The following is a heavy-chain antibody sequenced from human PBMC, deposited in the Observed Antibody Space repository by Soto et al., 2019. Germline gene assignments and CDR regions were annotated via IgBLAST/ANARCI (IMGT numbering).Heavy chain of an antibody. V-gene: IGHV4-39*01. J-gene: IGHJ4*02. D-gene: IGHD3-9*01. CDR3: ASLTGHFDY. Sequence: SETLSLTCTVSGGSISSSSYYWGWIRQPPGKGLEWIGSIYYSGSTYYNPSLKSRVTISVDTSKNQFSLKLSSVTAADTAVYYCASLTGHFDYWGQGTLVTVSS. CDR1: GGSISSSSYY. CDR2: IYYSGST.